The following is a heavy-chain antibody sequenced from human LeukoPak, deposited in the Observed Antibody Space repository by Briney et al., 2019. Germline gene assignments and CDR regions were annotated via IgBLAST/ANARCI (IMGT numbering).Heavy chain of an antibody. V-gene: IGHV4-4*07. CDR2: IYTSGST. CDR3: AVVGATSVDY. CDR1: GGSISSYY. J-gene: IGHJ4*02. D-gene: IGHD1-26*01. Sequence: PSETLSLTCTVSGGSISSYYWSWIRQPAGKGLEWIGRIYTSGSTNYNPSLKSRVTISVDKPKNQFSLKLSSVTAADTAVYYCAVVGATSVDYWGQGTLVTVSS.